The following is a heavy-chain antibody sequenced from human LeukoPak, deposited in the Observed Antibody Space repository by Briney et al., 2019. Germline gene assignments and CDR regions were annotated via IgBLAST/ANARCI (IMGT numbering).Heavy chain of an antibody. V-gene: IGHV1-2*02. J-gene: IGHJ5*02. CDR3: ARELYGNYVNWFDP. D-gene: IGHD4-11*01. Sequence: ASVKVSCKASGYTFTGYYMHWVRQPPGQGLEWMGWINPNSGGTNYAQKFQGRVTITADESTSTAYMELSSLRSEDTAVYYCARELYGNYVNWFDPWGQGTLVTVSS. CDR1: GYTFTGYY. CDR2: INPNSGGT.